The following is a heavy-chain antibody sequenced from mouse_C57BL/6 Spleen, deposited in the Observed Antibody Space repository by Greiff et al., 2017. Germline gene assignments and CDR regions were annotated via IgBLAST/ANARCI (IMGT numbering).Heavy chain of an antibody. V-gene: IGHV1-54*01. CDR2: LNPGSGGS. D-gene: IGHD3-2*02. CDR3: ARGQLRLQGDFDY. CDR1: GYAFTNYL. Sequence: VQLQQSGAELVRPGTSVKVSCKSSGYAFTNYLIEWVKQRPGPGLDLIGVLNPGSGGSNYNGKFKGKATLTADKSSSTAYMQLSILTSEDSAVYCCARGQLRLQGDFDYWGQGTTLTVSS. J-gene: IGHJ2*01.